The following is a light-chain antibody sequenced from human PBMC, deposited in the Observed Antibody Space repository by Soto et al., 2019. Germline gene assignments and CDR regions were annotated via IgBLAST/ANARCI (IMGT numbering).Light chain of an antibody. CDR1: QSISSL. Sequence: DIQMTQSPSTLSASVGDRVTITCRASQSISSLLAWYQQKPGKAPKLLIYKASSLESGVPSRFSGSGSGTEFTLTISSLQPEDFATYYCQQYNSLSTFGQGTKVEIK. V-gene: IGKV1-5*03. J-gene: IGKJ1*01. CDR2: KAS. CDR3: QQYNSLST.